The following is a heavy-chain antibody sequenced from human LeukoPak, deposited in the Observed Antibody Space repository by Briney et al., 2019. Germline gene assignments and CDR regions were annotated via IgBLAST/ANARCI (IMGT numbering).Heavy chain of an antibody. CDR2: IYSSGST. CDR3: ARGEYYYYYYMDV. CDR1: GFTVSNSY. Sequence: PGGSLRLSCAASGFTVSNSYMSWVRQAPGKGLEWVSVIYSSGSTYYADSVKGQFTISRDNSKNTVYLQMNSLRAEDTAVYYCARGEYYYYYYMDVWGRGTTVTVSS. J-gene: IGHJ6*03. V-gene: IGHV3-66*02. D-gene: IGHD3-10*01.